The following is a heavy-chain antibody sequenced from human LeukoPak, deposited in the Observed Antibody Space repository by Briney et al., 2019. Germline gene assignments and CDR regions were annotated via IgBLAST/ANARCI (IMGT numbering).Heavy chain of an antibody. D-gene: IGHD1-26*01. CDR2: ISAYNGNT. CDR1: GYTFTSYG. Sequence: ASVKVSCKASGYTFTSYGISWVRQAPGQGLEWMGWISAYNGNTNYAQKLQGRVTMTTDTSTSTAYMELRSLRSDDTAVYYCARIFASGSYSHKKNWFDPWGQGTLVTVSS. CDR3: ARIFASGSYSHKKNWFDP. J-gene: IGHJ5*02. V-gene: IGHV1-18*01.